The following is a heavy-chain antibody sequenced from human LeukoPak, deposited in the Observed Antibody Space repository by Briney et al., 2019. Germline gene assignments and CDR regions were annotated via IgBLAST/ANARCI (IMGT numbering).Heavy chain of an antibody. CDR2: ISGSGGST. CDR3: ARIVVVVSALDY. V-gene: IGHV3-23*01. D-gene: IGHD2-15*01. CDR1: GFTFSSYA. Sequence: GGSLRLSCAASGFTFSSYAMSWVRQAPGKGLEWVSAISGSGGSTYYADSVKGRFTISRDNSKNTLYLQMNSLRAEDTAVYYCARIVVVVSALDYWGQGTLVTVSS. J-gene: IGHJ4*02.